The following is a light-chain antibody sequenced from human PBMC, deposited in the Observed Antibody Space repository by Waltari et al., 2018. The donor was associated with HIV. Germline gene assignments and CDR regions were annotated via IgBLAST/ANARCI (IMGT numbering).Light chain of an antibody. J-gene: IGLJ2*01. CDR3: SSYTSSSTLVV. Sequence: QSALTQPASVSGSPGQSITTPCTGTSTDVGGYNNVAWYQQHPGKAPKLMIYEGSNRPSGVSNRFSGSKSGNTASLTISGLQAEDEADYYCSSYTSSSTLVVFGGGTKLTVL. V-gene: IGLV2-14*01. CDR2: EGS. CDR1: STDVGGYNN.